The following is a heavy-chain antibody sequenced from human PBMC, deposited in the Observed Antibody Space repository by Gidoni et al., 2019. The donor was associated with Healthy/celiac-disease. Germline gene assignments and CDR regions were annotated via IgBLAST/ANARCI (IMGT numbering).Heavy chain of an antibody. V-gene: IGHV3-30-3*01. Sequence: SSYAMHWVRQAPGKGLEWVAVISYDGSNKYYADSVKGRFTISRDNSKNTLYLQMNSLRAEDTAVYYCARDRHSWGDFWSGYSDPGDYYYYYGMYVWGQGTTVTVSS. J-gene: IGHJ6*02. CDR1: SSYA. CDR3: ARDRHSWGDFWSGYSDPGDYYYYYGMYV. D-gene: IGHD3-3*01. CDR2: ISYDGSNK.